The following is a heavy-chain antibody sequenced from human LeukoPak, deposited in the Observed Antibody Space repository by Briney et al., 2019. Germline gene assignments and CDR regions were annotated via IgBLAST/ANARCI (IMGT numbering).Heavy chain of an antibody. D-gene: IGHD3-10*01. CDR2: INHSGST. Sequence: PSETLSLTCAVYGGSFSGYYWSWIRQPPGKGLEWIGEINHSGSTNYNPSLKSRVTISVDTSKNQFFLKLSSVTAADKAVYYCARPMVRGVIITLNHWFDSWGQGALVTVSS. CDR3: ARPMVRGVIITLNHWFDS. V-gene: IGHV4-34*01. CDR1: GGSFSGYY. J-gene: IGHJ5*01.